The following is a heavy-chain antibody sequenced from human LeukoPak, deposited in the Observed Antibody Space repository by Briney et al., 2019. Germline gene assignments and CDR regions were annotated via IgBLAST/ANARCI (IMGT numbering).Heavy chain of an antibody. V-gene: IGHV3-53*01. J-gene: IGHJ6*02. Sequence: GGSLRLSCAASGFTVSSNYMSWVRQAPGKGLEWVSVIYSGGSTYYADSVKGRFTISRDNSKNTLYLQVNSLRAEDTAVYYCARDTPRYYDFWSGYCYGMDVWGQGTTVTVSS. CDR2: IYSGGST. D-gene: IGHD3-3*01. CDR1: GFTVSSNY. CDR3: ARDTPRYYDFWSGYCYGMDV.